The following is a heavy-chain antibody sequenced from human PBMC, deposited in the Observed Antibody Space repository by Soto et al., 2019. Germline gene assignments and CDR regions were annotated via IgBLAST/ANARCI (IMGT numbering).Heavy chain of an antibody. CDR2: ISYDGSNK. CDR3: ARDTIAYYYYYGMDV. J-gene: IGHJ6*02. V-gene: IGHV3-30-3*01. Sequence: HPGGSLRLSCAASGFTFSSYAMHWVRQAPGKGLEWVAVISYDGSNKYYADSVKGRFTISRDNSKNTLYLQMNSLRADDTAVYYCARDTIAYYYYYGMDVWGQGTTVTVSS. D-gene: IGHD3-10*01. CDR1: GFTFSSYA.